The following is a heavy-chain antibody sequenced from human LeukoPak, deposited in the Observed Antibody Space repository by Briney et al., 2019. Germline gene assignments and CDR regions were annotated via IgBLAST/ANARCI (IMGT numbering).Heavy chain of an antibody. V-gene: IGHV3-9*01. D-gene: IGHD6-19*01. J-gene: IGHJ4*02. Sequence: GGSLRLSCAASGFTFDDYAMPWVRQAPGKGLEWVLGISWNSGSIGYADSVKGRFTISGDNAKNSLYLQMNSLRAEDTALYYCAKDIALWGYSSGWYIDYWGQGTLVTVSS. CDR2: ISWNSGSI. CDR3: AKDIALWGYSSGWYIDY. CDR1: GFTFDDYA.